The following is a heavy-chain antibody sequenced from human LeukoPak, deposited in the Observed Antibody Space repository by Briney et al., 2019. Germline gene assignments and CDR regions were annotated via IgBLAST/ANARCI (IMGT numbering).Heavy chain of an antibody. CDR3: ARGDCSGGSCYSNDY. CDR2: IYTSGST. Sequence: SETLSLTCTVSGGSISSYYWSWNRQPPGKGLEWIGYIYTSGSTNYNPSLKSRVTISVDTSKNQFSLKLSSVTAADTAVYYCARGDCSGGSCYSNDYWGQGTLVTVSS. V-gene: IGHV4-4*09. CDR1: GGSISSYY. J-gene: IGHJ4*02. D-gene: IGHD2-15*01.